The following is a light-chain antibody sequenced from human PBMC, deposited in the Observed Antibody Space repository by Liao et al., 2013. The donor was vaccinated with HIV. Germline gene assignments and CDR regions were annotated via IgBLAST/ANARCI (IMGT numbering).Light chain of an antibody. V-gene: IGLV3-1*01. CDR3: QAWDSSTVV. CDR1: DWVDKR. Sequence: SYELTQPPSVSVSPGQTANITCSGGDWVDKRASWYQQRPGQPPVLIVYDHSKRPSGIPERFSGSNSGNTATLTISGTQAMDEADYYCQAWDSSTVVFGGGTKLTVL. J-gene: IGLJ2*01. CDR2: DHS.